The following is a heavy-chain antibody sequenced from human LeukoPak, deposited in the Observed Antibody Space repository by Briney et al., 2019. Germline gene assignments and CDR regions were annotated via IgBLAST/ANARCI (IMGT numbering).Heavy chain of an antibody. D-gene: IGHD1-7*01. CDR1: GFTFSSYG. V-gene: IGHV3-30*18. Sequence: GGSLRLSCAASGFTFSSYGMHWVRQAPGKGVEWVAVISYDGSNKYYADSVKGRFTISRDNSKNTLYLQMNSLRAEDTAVYYCAKGRKLTGTSPTYFDYWGQGTLVTVSS. CDR2: ISYDGSNK. J-gene: IGHJ4*02. CDR3: AKGRKLTGTSPTYFDY.